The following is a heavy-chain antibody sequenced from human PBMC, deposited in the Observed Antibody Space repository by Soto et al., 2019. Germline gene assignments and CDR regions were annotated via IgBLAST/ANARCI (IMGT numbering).Heavy chain of an antibody. V-gene: IGHV3-23*01. D-gene: IGHD3-9*01. Sequence: PGGSLRLSCAASGFSFSNYAMNWVRQAPGKRLEWVSSLSGSGDYTHYAESVKGRFTISRDISKNTLYLQMNSLRVEDTAVYFCAKDLRIIPILIIGGDAFDLWRQGPLVTVSS. CDR1: GFSFSNYA. J-gene: IGHJ3*01. CDR2: LSGSGDYT. CDR3: AKDLRIIPILIIGGDAFDL.